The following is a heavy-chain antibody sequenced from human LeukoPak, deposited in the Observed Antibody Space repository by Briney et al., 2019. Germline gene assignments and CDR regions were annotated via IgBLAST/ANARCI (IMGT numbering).Heavy chain of an antibody. J-gene: IGHJ4*02. CDR2: MNPDNSNT. CDR1: GYTFTSYD. D-gene: IGHD4-17*01. V-gene: IGHV1-8*01. CDR3: AREVNPYGDYDDFDY. Sequence: ASVKVSCKASGYTFTSYDINWVRQATGQGLEWMGWMNPDNSNTGYAQKFQGRVSMTRSTSTGTAYMELSSLRSEDTAVYYCAREVNPYGDYDDFDYWGQGTLVTVSS.